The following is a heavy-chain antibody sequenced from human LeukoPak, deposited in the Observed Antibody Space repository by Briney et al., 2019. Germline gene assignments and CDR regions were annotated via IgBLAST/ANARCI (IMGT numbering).Heavy chain of an antibody. D-gene: IGHD3-10*01. CDR1: RFTFSSYW. CDR3: ARGLAAFRDYYGSGSLDY. V-gene: IGHV3-7*01. J-gene: IGHJ4*02. CDR2: IKQDGSEK. Sequence: GGSLRLSCAASRFTFSSYWMSWVRQAPGKGLEWVANIKQDGSEKYYVDSVKGRVTIPRDNAKSPLYLQMNSLRAEDTAVYYCARGLAAFRDYYGSGSLDYWGQGALVTVSS.